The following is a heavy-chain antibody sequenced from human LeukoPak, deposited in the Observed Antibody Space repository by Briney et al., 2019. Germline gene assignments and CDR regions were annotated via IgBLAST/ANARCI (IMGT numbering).Heavy chain of an antibody. J-gene: IGHJ4*02. D-gene: IGHD3-3*01. CDR2: IKQDESEK. V-gene: IGHV3-7*01. CDR1: GFKMGSYW. CDR3: ARVGISEWLLEDY. Sequence: GGSLRLSCVASGFKMGSYWMRWVRQTPGKGLEWVANIKQDESEKYYVESVKGRFTISRDNAQNSVYLQMNNLRVEDTALYYCARVGISEWLLEDYWGQGTLVIVSS.